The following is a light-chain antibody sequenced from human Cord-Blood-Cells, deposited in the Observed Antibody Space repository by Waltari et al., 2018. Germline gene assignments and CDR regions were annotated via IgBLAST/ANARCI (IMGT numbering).Light chain of an antibody. CDR3: QQYYSTPYT. J-gene: IGKJ2*01. Sequence: DIVMTQSTDSLAVSLGERATINCKSSQSVLYSSNNKNYLAWYQQKPGQPPKLLIYWASTRESGVPDRFSGSGSGTDFTLTISSLQAEDVAVYYCQQYYSTPYTFGQGTKLEIE. CDR1: QSVLYSSNNKNY. V-gene: IGKV4-1*01. CDR2: WAS.